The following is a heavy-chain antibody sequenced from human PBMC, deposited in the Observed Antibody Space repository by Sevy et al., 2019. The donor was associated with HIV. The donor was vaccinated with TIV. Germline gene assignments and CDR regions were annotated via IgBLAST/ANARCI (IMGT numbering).Heavy chain of an antibody. V-gene: IGHV5-51*01. J-gene: IGHJ3*02. CDR1: GYSFTSYW. CDR2: IYPGDSDT. CDR3: ASQDYYGSGSYNNAFDI. Sequence: GESLKISCKGSGYSFTSYWIGWVRQMPGKGLEWMGIIYPGDSDTRYSPSFQGQVTISADKSISTAYLQWRSLKASDTAMYYCASQDYYGSGSYNNAFDIWGQGTMVTVSS. D-gene: IGHD3-10*01.